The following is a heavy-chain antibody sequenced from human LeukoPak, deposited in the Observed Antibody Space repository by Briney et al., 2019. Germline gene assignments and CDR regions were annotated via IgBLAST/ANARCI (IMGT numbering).Heavy chain of an antibody. Sequence: GGSLRLSCAASGFSFRDFAVHWVRQVSGKGLEWVAGVSWNSGSIGYADSVRGRFSISRDNAKNFLYLQMNSLSTEDTALYFCVKGRCDCYCHTREFDYWGQGTLVTVSS. J-gene: IGHJ4*02. CDR1: GFSFRDFA. D-gene: IGHD2-21*01. CDR3: VKGRCDCYCHTREFDY. CDR2: VSWNSGSI. V-gene: IGHV3-9*01.